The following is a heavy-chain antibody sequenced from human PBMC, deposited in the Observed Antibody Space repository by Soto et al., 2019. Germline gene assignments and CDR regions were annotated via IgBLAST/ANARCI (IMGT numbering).Heavy chain of an antibody. J-gene: IGHJ3*02. CDR1: GGTLSSYT. V-gene: IGHV1-69*08. CDR3: ATEELPAIGFVAFHT. D-gene: IGHD1-26*01. Sequence: QVQLVQSGAEVKKPGSSVKVSCKASGGTLSSYTISWVRQAPGQGLEWMGRIIPILGIANYAQKFQGRVTITAHKSQSTGDMELGSHRSEDTALYYCATEELPAIGFVAFHTWGQGTMVTVS. CDR2: IIPILGIA.